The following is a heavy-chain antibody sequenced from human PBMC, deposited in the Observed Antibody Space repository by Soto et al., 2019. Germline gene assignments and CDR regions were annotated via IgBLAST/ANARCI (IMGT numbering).Heavy chain of an antibody. CDR3: ARDRNGGWFHMDV. J-gene: IGHJ6*02. Sequence: QVQLVESGGGEVQPGRSLRLSCVGSGFPFWHYGMHWVRQAPGKGLEWVAVIWSDGNKESYADSVEGRFAKSRDNSKYALYLEMNSLRVEYTALYFCARDRNGGWFHMDVWGQGTTVSVSS. D-gene: IGHD6-19*01. V-gene: IGHV3-33*01. CDR1: GFPFWHYG. CDR2: IWSDGNKE.